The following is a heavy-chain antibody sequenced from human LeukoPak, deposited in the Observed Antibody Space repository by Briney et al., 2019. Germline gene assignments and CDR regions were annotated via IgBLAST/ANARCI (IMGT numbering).Heavy chain of an antibody. D-gene: IGHD5-24*01. CDR2: INYDGSNK. CDR1: GFTFSSYG. Sequence: PGRYLRLYCAASGFTFSSYGMYRVRQAPGKGLEGGAVINYDGSNKYYADSVKSRITISRDSSKNTLYLQMNSLRAEDTAVYYCAKDLEMATSGFDYWRQGTLVTVSS. CDR3: AKDLEMATSGFDY. V-gene: IGHV3-30*18. J-gene: IGHJ4*02.